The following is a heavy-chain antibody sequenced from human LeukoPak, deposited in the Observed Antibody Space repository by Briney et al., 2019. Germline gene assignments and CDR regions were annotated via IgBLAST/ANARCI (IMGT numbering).Heavy chain of an antibody. J-gene: IGHJ4*02. V-gene: IGHV3-15*01. CDR2: IKSKTDGGTT. D-gene: IGHD3-3*01. Sequence: GGSLRLSCVASGFTFSNAWMSWVRQAPGKGLEWVGRIKSKTDGGTTDYAAPVKGRFTISRDDSKNTLYLQMNSLKTEDTAVYYCTTVSAPGQDFWSGYYDYFDYWGQGTLVTVSS. CDR1: GFTFSNAW. CDR3: TTVSAPGQDFWSGYYDYFDY.